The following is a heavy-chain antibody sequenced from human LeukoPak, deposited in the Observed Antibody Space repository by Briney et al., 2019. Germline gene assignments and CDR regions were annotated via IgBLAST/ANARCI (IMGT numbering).Heavy chain of an antibody. D-gene: IGHD3-3*01. J-gene: IGHJ3*02. CDR3: ASHYYDFWSGFDAFDI. CDR2: IYHSGST. CDR1: GYSISSGYY. V-gene: IGHV4-38-2*01. Sequence: SETLSLTCAVSGYSISSGYYWGWIRQPPGKGLEWFGSIYHSGSTYYNPSLKSRVTISVDTSKNQFSLKLSSVTAADTAVYYCASHYYDFWSGFDAFDIWGQGTMVTVSS.